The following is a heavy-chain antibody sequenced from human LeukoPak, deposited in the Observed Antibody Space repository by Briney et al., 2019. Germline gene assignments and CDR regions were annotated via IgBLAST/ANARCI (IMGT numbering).Heavy chain of an antibody. CDR1: GFTFSSYA. CDR2: ISGSGGST. Sequence: QPGGSLRLSCAASGFTFSSYAMSWVRQAPGKGLEWVSAISGSGGSTYYADSVKGRFTISRDNSKNTLYLQMNSLRAEDTAVYYCATPLGYCSGGSCYSPGYFQHWGQGTLVTVSS. J-gene: IGHJ1*01. D-gene: IGHD2-15*01. V-gene: IGHV3-23*01. CDR3: ATPLGYCSGGSCYSPGYFQH.